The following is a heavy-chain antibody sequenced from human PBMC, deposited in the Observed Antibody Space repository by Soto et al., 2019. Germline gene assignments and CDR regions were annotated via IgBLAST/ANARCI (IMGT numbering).Heavy chain of an antibody. J-gene: IGHJ5*02. V-gene: IGHV1-2*02. CDR1: GYTFTGYY. CDR2: INPNSGGT. D-gene: IGHD6-13*01. CDR3: ARDRFVVKLVLWFDP. Sequence: QVQLVQSGAEVKKPGASVKVSCKASGYTFTGYYMHWVRQAPGQGLEWMGWINPNSGGTNYAQKFQGRVTMTRDTSISPAYMELSRLRSDDTAVYYCARDRFVVKLVLWFDPWGQGTLVTVSS.